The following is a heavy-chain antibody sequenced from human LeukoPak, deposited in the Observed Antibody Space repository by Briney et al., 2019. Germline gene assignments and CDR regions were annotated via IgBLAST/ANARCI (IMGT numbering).Heavy chain of an antibody. CDR2: INHSGST. CDR3: ARRPRGVIIKSWFDS. J-gene: IGHJ5*01. Sequence: SETLSLTCAVYGGSFSGYYWSWTRQPPGKGLEWIGEINHSGSTNYNPSLKSRVTILLHTSKNHFSLNLSSVTAADTAVYYCARRPRGVIIKSWFDSWGQGTLVTVSS. D-gene: IGHD3-10*01. CDR1: GGSFSGYY. V-gene: IGHV4-34*01.